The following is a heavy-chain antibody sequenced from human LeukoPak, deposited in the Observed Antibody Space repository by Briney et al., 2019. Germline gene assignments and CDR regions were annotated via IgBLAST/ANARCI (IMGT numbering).Heavy chain of an antibody. Sequence: GASVKVSCKASGYTSYYMHWVRQAPGQGLEWMGVISPTGGSTTYAQKFQGRVTMTRDTSTSTVYMELSSLRSEDTAVYYCARGQRGYYDSSGYYYVGRYWGQGTLVTVSS. J-gene: IGHJ4*02. CDR1: GYTSYY. D-gene: IGHD3-22*01. CDR2: ISPTGGST. V-gene: IGHV1-46*01. CDR3: ARGQRGYYDSSGYYYVGRY.